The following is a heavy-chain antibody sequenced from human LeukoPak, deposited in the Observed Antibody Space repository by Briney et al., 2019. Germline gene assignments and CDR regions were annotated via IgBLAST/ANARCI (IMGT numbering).Heavy chain of an antibody. Sequence: GGSLRLSCAASGFTFSSYAMSWVRQAPGKGLEWVSAISFSGTKTYYADSVKGRFTISRDNSKNTLYLQMNSLRAEDMAVYFCAREVKVGTNWFDPWGQGTLVTVSS. J-gene: IGHJ5*02. CDR3: AREVKVGTNWFDP. D-gene: IGHD3-22*01. CDR1: GFTFSSYA. V-gene: IGHV3-23*01. CDR2: ISFSGTKT.